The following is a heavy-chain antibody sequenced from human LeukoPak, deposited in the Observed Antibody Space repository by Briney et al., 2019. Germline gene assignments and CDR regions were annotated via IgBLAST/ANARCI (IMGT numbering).Heavy chain of an antibody. CDR1: GVSISSSSYY. D-gene: IGHD3-3*01. J-gene: IGHJ4*02. CDR3: ARAYYDFWSGQLYYFDY. Sequence: SETLSLTCTVSGVSISSSSYYWGWIRQPPGKGLEWIGSIYYGGSTYYNPSLKSRVTISVDTSKNQFSLKLSSVTAADTAVYYCARAYYDFWSGQLYYFDYWGQGTLVTVSS. V-gene: IGHV4-39*01. CDR2: IYYGGST.